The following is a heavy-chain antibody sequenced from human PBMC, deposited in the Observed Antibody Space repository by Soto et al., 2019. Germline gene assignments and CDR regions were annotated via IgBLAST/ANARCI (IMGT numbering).Heavy chain of an antibody. J-gene: IGHJ6*02. CDR1: GGSISSYY. CDR2: IYYSGST. D-gene: IGHD3-9*01. Sequence: SETLSLTCTVSGGSISSYYWSWIRQPPGKGLEWIGYIYYSGSTNYNPSLKSRVTISVDTSKNQFSLKLSSVTAVDTAVYYCARCLKLRYFDRIWGQGTTVTVSS. CDR3: ARCLKLRYFDRI. V-gene: IGHV4-59*01.